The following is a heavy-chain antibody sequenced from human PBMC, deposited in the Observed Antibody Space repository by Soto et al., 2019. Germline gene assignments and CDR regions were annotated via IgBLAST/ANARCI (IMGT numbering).Heavy chain of an antibody. CDR3: AHSRNLITEDAQVGDFDS. CDR1: GFSLTTDGEG. D-gene: IGHD3-10*01. Sequence: QITLKESGPTLVKPTKTLTLTCSFSGFSLTTDGEGVGWVRQTPGEALEWLALIYWDDDERYSSSLKTRLTITKDTSKNQVVLIMTNMAPMDTATYYCAHSRNLITEDAQVGDFDSWGQGTLVTVSS. CDR2: IYWDDDE. V-gene: IGHV2-5*02. J-gene: IGHJ4*02.